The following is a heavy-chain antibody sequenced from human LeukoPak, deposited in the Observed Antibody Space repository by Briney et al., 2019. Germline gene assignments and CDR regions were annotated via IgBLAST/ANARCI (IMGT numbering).Heavy chain of an antibody. CDR3: AKAGYCSSTSCRQFDY. Sequence: PGGSLRLSCAASGFPFDDYGMSWVRQAPGKGLEGVSGINWNGGSTGYADSVKGRFTISRDNSKNTLYLQMNSLRAEDTAVYYCAKAGYCSSTSCRQFDYWGQGTLVTVSS. V-gene: IGHV3-20*04. D-gene: IGHD2-2*01. J-gene: IGHJ4*02. CDR1: GFPFDDYG. CDR2: INWNGGST.